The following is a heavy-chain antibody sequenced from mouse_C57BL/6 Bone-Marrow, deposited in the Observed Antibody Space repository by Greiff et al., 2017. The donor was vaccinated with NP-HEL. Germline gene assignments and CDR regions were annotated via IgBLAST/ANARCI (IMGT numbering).Heavy chain of an antibody. D-gene: IGHD1-1*01. CDR1: GYSITSDY. Sequence: EVQGVESGPGLAKPSQTLSLTCSVTGYSITSDYWNWIRKFPGNKLEYMGYISYSGSTYYNPSLKRPISITRDTAKNQYYLQLNSVTTEDTATYYCARYPTSTTKGDWYFDVWGTGTTVTVSS. CDR2: ISYSGST. CDR3: ARYPTSTTKGDWYFDV. J-gene: IGHJ1*03. V-gene: IGHV3-8*01.